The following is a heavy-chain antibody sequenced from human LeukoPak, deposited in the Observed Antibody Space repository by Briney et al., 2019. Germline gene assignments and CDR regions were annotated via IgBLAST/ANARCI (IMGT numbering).Heavy chain of an antibody. Sequence: ASVKVSCKASGYTFTGYGISWVRQAPGQGLEWMGWISAYNGNTNYAQKLQGRVTMTTDTSTSTAYMELRSLRSDDTAVYYCARDLYSSSWYVDYYYYGMDVWGQGTTVTVSS. CDR3: ARDLYSSSWYVDYYYYGMDV. V-gene: IGHV1-18*01. CDR2: ISAYNGNT. D-gene: IGHD6-13*01. CDR1: GYTFTGYG. J-gene: IGHJ6*02.